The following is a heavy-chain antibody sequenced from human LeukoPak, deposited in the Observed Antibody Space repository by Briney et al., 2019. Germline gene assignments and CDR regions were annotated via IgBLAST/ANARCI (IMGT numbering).Heavy chain of an antibody. V-gene: IGHV4-59*12. Sequence: SETLSLTCTVSGGSISSYYWSWIRQPPGKGLEWIGYIYYSGSTNYNPSLKSRVTISVDTSKNQFSLKLSSVTPEDTAVYYCARDRSSAPNWFDPWGQGTLVTVSS. CDR2: IYYSGST. CDR1: GGSISSYY. D-gene: IGHD6-19*01. J-gene: IGHJ5*02. CDR3: ARDRSSAPNWFDP.